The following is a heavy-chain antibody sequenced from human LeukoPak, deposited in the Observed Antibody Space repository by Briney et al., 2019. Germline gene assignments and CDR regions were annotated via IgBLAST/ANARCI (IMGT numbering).Heavy chain of an antibody. Sequence: GASVKVSCKASGGTFRTSGVNWVRQAPGQRLEWMGCVISVFGTSNYAEKFQDRVAITADESTTTAYMELRSLYSEDAAVYYCATSEDPVAIPITWGQGTLVSVSS. CDR3: ATSEDPVAIPIT. V-gene: IGHV1-69*13. CDR2: VISVFGTS. J-gene: IGHJ5*02. D-gene: IGHD2-21*01. CDR1: GGTFRTSG.